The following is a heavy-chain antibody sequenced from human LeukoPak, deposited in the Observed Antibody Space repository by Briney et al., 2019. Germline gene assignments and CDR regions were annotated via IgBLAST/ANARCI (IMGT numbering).Heavy chain of an antibody. J-gene: IGHJ4*02. D-gene: IGHD6-19*01. CDR2: ISGSGGST. CDR3: ARDHGSGRCFDY. Sequence: GGSLRLSCAASGFTFSSYAMSWVRQAPGKGLEWVSAISGSGGSTYYADSVKGRFTISRDNAKNSLYLQMNSLRAEDTAVYYCARDHGSGRCFDYWGQGTLVTVSS. V-gene: IGHV3-23*01. CDR1: GFTFSSYA.